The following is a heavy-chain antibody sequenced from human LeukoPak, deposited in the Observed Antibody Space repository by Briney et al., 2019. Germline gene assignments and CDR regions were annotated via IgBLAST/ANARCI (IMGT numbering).Heavy chain of an antibody. J-gene: IGHJ6*02. CDR3: ASPEYSSSLLDYYYYGMDV. Sequence: ASVKVSCKASGYTFTSYYMHWVRQAPGQGLEWMGIINPSGGSTSYAQKFQGRVTMTRDTSTSTVYMELSSLRSEDTAVYYCASPEYSSSLLDYYYYGMDVWGQGTTVTVSS. V-gene: IGHV1-46*01. CDR2: INPSGGST. CDR1: GYTFTSYY. D-gene: IGHD6-6*01.